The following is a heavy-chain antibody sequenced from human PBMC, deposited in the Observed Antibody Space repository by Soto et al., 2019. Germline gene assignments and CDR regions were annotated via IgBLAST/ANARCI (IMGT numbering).Heavy chain of an antibody. CDR1: GFTFSSYA. V-gene: IGHV3-23*01. CDR3: AKDRHTYYDFWSARYGGSGWFDP. CDR2: ISGSGGST. Sequence: EVQLLESGGGLVQPGGSLRLSCAASGFTFSSYAMSWVRQAPGKGLEWVSAISGSGGSTYYADSVKGRFTISRDNSKNTLYLQMNSLRAEDTAVYYCAKDRHTYYDFWSARYGGSGWFDPWGQGTLVTVSS. J-gene: IGHJ5*02. D-gene: IGHD3-3*01.